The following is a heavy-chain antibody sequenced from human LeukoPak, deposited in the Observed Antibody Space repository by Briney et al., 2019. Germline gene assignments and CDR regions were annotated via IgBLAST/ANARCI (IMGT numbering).Heavy chain of an antibody. CDR2: ISSSSSTV. Sequence: GGSLRLSCAASGFTFSSYSMNWVRQAPGKGLEWVSYISSSSSTVYYADSVKGRFTISRGNSKNTLYLQMNCLRAEDTAVYYCARSIAVAGTPFDYWGQGTLVTVSS. CDR3: ARSIAVAGTPFDY. J-gene: IGHJ4*02. D-gene: IGHD6-19*01. CDR1: GFTFSSYS. V-gene: IGHV3-48*01.